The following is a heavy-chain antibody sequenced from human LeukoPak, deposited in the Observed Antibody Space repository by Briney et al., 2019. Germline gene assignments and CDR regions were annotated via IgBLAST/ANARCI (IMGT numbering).Heavy chain of an antibody. J-gene: IGHJ5*02. CDR3: APRPRYCSSTSCP. D-gene: IGHD2-2*01. CDR2: ISSSGSTV. CDR1: GFTFSSYE. Sequence: PGGSLRLSCAASGFTFSSYEMNWVRQAPGKGLEWISYISSSGSTVYYADSVKGRFTISRDNAKNSLYLQMNSLRAEDTGLYYCAPRPRYCSSTSCPWGQGTLVTVSS. V-gene: IGHV3-48*03.